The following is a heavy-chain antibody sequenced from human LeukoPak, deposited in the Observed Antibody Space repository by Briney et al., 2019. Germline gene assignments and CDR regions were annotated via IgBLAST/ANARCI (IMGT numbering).Heavy chain of an antibody. V-gene: IGHV4-38-2*01. CDR3: ASGTFDDYGDYDRGDFFDH. CDR1: SYSISSGYY. J-gene: IGHJ4*02. CDR2: IYHSGST. D-gene: IGHD4-17*01. Sequence: PSETLSLTCGVSSYSISSGYYWGWIRQPPGKGLEWIGTIYHSGSTYDNPSLKSRVSISVDPSKNHFSPKVSSVTAADTAVYYCASGTFDDYGDYDRGDFFDHWGQGTLVTVSS.